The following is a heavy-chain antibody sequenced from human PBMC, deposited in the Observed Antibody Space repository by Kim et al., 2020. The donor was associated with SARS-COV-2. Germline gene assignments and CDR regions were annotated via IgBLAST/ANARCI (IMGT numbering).Heavy chain of an antibody. J-gene: IGHJ6*02. D-gene: IGHD3-9*01. V-gene: IGHV3-13*04. CDR3: ARAGRLYFDWLPVYKDYYYDGMDV. CDR2: IGTAGDT. Sequence: GGSLRLSCAASGFTFSSYDMHWVRQATGKGLEWVSAIGTAGDTYYPGSVKGRFTISSENAKNSLYLQMNSLRAGDTAVYYCARAGRLYFDWLPVYKDYYYDGMDVWGQGTTVTVS. CDR1: GFTFSSYD.